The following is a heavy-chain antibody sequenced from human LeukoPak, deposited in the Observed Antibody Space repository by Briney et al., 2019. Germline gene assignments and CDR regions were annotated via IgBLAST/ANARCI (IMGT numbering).Heavy chain of an antibody. J-gene: IGHJ5*02. D-gene: IGHD3-22*01. CDR2: IYYSGST. V-gene: IGHV4-30-4*01. CDR3: ARTYYYGSSGLPGTGRFDP. CDR1: GGSISSGDYY. Sequence: PSETLSLTCTVSGGSISSGDYYWSWIRQPPGKGLEWIGYIYYSGSTYYNPSLKSRVTISVDTSKNQFSLKLSSVTAADTAVYYCARTYYYGSSGLPGTGRFDPWGQGTLVTVSS.